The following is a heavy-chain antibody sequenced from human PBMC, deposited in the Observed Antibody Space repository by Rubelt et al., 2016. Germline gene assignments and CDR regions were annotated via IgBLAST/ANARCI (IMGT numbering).Heavy chain of an antibody. CDR3: ARDGGDSYGHRVAYYYYGMDV. CDR1: GYTFTSYG. V-gene: IGHV1-18*01. J-gene: IGHJ6*02. Sequence: QVQLVQSGAEVKKPGASVKVSCKASGYTFTSYGISWVRQAPGQGLEWMGWISAYHGNTHYAQKLQGRVTMTTDTSTSTAYMELRSLRSDDPAVYYYARDGGDSYGHRVAYYYYGMDVWGQGTTVTVPS. D-gene: IGHD5-18*01. CDR2: ISAYHGNT.